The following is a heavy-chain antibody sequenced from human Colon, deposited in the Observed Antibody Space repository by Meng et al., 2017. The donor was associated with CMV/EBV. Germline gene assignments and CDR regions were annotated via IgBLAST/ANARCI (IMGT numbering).Heavy chain of an antibody. Sequence: GGSLRLSCAASGFTFSSYWMSWVRQAPGKGLEWVAFIRFDGSLKFYADSVKGRFAVSKDDSKNALYLQLSSLRPDDAGLYYCAKDEVALPAAGYYFAMDVWGQGTTVTVSS. D-gene: IGHD2-2*01. V-gene: IGHV3-30*02. CDR3: AKDEVALPAAGYYFAMDV. CDR2: IRFDGSLK. J-gene: IGHJ6*02. CDR1: GFTFSSYW.